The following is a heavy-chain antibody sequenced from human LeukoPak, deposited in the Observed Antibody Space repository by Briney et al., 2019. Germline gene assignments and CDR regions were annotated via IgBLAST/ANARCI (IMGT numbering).Heavy chain of an antibody. J-gene: IGHJ6*02. CDR2: FDPEDGET. D-gene: IGHD2-2*01. CDR3: ATGDQLLFLGAYGMDV. V-gene: IGHV1-24*01. Sequence: AAVKVSCKVSGYILTELSMHWVRQAPGKGLEWMGGFDPEDGETIYAQKFQGRVTMTEDTSTDTAYMELSSLRSEDTAVYYCATGDQLLFLGAYGMDVWGQGTTVTVSS. CDR1: GYILTELS.